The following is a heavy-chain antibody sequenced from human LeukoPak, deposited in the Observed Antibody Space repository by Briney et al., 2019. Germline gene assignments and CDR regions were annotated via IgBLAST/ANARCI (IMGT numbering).Heavy chain of an antibody. CDR1: GFTFGSYA. Sequence: PGGPLRLSCAGSGFTFGSYAMSWVRQAPGKGLEWVSAISGSGDDTYYADPVKGRFTISSDNSKNTLFLQMNSLRAGDTAVYYCAKMRSYYYYMDVWGKGTTVAVSS. CDR3: AKMRSYYYYMDV. V-gene: IGHV3-23*01. J-gene: IGHJ6*03. CDR2: ISGSGDDT.